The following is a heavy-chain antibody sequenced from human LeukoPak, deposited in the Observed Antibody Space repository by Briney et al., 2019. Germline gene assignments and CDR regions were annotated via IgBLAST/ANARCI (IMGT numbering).Heavy chain of an antibody. D-gene: IGHD2-2*02. V-gene: IGHV1-69*02. CDR1: GGTFSSYT. J-gene: IGHJ6*02. Sequence: ASVKVSCKASGGTFSSYTISWVRQAPGQGLEWMGRIIPILGIANYAQKFQGRVTITAGKSTSTAYMELSSLRSEDTAVYYCARGRHCSSTSCYNYYYYGMDVWGQGTTVTVSS. CDR2: IIPILGIA. CDR3: ARGRHCSSTSCYNYYYYGMDV.